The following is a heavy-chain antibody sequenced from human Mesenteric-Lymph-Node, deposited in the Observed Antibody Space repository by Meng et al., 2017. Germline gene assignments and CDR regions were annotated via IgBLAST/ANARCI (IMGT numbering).Heavy chain of an antibody. D-gene: IGHD3-22*01. CDR2: MNPNSGNT. J-gene: IGHJ4*02. V-gene: IGHV1-8*03. Sequence: AQRVQLGAGVKKPGTSVKVSCKASGYPFTSYDINWVRQATGQGLEWMGWMNPNSGNTGYAQKFQGRVTITRNTSISTAYMELSSLRSEDTAVYYCARGREWSSGYYVYWGQGTLVTVSS. CDR1: GYPFTSYD. CDR3: ARGREWSSGYYVY.